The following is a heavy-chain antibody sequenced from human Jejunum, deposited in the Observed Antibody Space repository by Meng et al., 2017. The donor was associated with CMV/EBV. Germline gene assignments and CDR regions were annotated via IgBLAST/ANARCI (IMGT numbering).Heavy chain of an antibody. J-gene: IGHJ4*02. V-gene: IGHV3-72*01. CDR3: GRDSMKGGGFDC. D-gene: IGHD3-10*01. CDR2: IHTNANSYLT. Sequence: FLFLDPYIASFRQAPGKGLYWVPRIHTNANSYLTDYAASVRGIFTISRDDSKHSLYLEMNSLKTEDTAVYYCGRDSMKGGGFDCWGQGVLVTVSS. CDR1: FLFLDPY.